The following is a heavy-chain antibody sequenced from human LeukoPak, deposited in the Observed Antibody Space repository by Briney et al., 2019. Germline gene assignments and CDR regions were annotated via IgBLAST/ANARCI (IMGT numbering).Heavy chain of an antibody. D-gene: IGHD2-15*01. CDR3: ARGRIVYCSGGSCYLNWFDP. Sequence: ASVKVSCKASGYTFTSYGISWVRQAPGQGLEWMGWISAYNGNTNYAQKLQGRVTMTTDTSTSTAYMELRSLRSDDTAVYYCARGRIVYCSGGSCYLNWFDPWGQGTLVTVSS. CDR1: GYTFTSYG. J-gene: IGHJ5*02. CDR2: ISAYNGNT. V-gene: IGHV1-18*01.